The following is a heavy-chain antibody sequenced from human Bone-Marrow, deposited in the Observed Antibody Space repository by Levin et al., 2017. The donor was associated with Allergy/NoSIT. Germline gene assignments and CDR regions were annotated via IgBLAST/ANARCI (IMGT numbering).Heavy chain of an antibody. CDR3: ARSRGYNYGLFDY. CDR2: IYYSGST. D-gene: IGHD5-18*01. Sequence: PSETLSLTCSVSGDSVGSGTYYWSWIRQHPGKGLEWIGYIYYSGSTYSNPSLKSRIAMSADSSKNQFALTVSSVTAADTAVYYCARSRGYNYGLFDYWGQGILVTVSS. CDR1: GDSVGSGTYY. V-gene: IGHV4-31*03. J-gene: IGHJ4*02.